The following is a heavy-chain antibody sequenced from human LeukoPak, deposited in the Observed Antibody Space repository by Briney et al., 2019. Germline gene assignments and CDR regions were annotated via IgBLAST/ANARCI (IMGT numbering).Heavy chain of an antibody. V-gene: IGHV4-31*03. J-gene: IGHJ4*02. Sequence: PSQTLSLTCTVSGGSISSGGYYWSWIRQHPGKGLEWIGYIYYSGSTYYNPSLKSRVTISVDTSKNQFSLKLSSVTAADTAVHYCARESGAYGDYTFDYWGQGTLVTVSS. CDR1: GGSISSGGYY. CDR2: IYYSGST. D-gene: IGHD4-17*01. CDR3: ARESGAYGDYTFDY.